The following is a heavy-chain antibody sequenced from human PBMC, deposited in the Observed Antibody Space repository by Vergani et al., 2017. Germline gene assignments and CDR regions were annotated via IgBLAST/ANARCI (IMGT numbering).Heavy chain of an antibody. Sequence: QVQLVASGGGVVQPGRSLRLSCAAFGFTFSSYGLHWVRQAPGKGLEWVAVISYDGSNKHYANAVKGRFTSTRENSKNTLYLQMNSLRAEDTAVYYCAKERGDFDPLPSGYWGQGTLVTVSS. CDR1: GFTFSSYG. CDR2: ISYDGSNK. V-gene: IGHV3-30*18. CDR3: AKERGDFDPLPSGY. J-gene: IGHJ4*02. D-gene: IGHD3-9*01.